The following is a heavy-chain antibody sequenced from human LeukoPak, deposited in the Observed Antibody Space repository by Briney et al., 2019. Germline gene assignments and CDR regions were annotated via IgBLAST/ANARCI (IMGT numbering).Heavy chain of an antibody. CDR1: GFTLSSYA. CDR2: ISGSGGST. Sequence: GGSLRLSCAASGFTLSSYAMSWVRQAPGKGLEWVSAISGSGGSTYYADSVKGRFTISRDNSKNTLYLQMNSLRAEDTAVYYCAKDRAGLGYCSGGSCYRPKKDYWGQGTLVTVSS. D-gene: IGHD2-15*01. CDR3: AKDRAGLGYCSGGSCYRPKKDY. V-gene: IGHV3-23*01. J-gene: IGHJ4*02.